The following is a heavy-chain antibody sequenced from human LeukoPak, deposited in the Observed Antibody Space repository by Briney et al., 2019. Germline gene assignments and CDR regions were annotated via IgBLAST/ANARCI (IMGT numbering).Heavy chain of an antibody. J-gene: IGHJ4*02. CDR2: ISGSGGST. CDR1: GFTFSSYA. Sequence: AGSLRLSCAVSGFTFSSYAMSWVRQAPGKGLEWVSVISGSGGSTYYADSVKGRFTISRDNSKNTLYLQMNSLRAEDTAVYYCAKDQDYIWGSYRLTVWGQGTLVTVSS. D-gene: IGHD3-16*02. CDR3: AKDQDYIWGSYRLTV. V-gene: IGHV3-23*01.